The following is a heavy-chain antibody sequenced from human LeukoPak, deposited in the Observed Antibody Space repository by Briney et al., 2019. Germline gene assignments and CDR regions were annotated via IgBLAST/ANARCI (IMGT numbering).Heavy chain of an antibody. D-gene: IGHD2-2*01. Sequence: SETLSLTCAVYGGSFSGYYWSWIRQPPGEGLEWIGEINHSGSTNYNPSLKSRVTISVDTSKNQFSLKLSSVTAADTAVYYCARGKDIVVVPAARPGTRFDPWGQGTLVTVSS. V-gene: IGHV4-34*01. J-gene: IGHJ5*02. CDR3: ARGKDIVVVPAARPGTRFDP. CDR2: INHSGST. CDR1: GGSFSGYY.